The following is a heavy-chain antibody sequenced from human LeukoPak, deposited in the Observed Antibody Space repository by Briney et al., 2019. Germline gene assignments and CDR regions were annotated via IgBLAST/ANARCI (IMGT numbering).Heavy chain of an antibody. V-gene: IGHV3-21*01. CDR2: ISSSSSYI. Sequence: GGSLRLSCAASGFTFSSYSMNWVRRAPGKGLEWVSSISSSSSYIYYADSVKGRFTISRDNAKNSLYLQMNSLRAEDTAVYYCARGSNYAYYYYYMDVWGKGTTVTVSS. CDR3: ARGSNYAYYYYYMDV. J-gene: IGHJ6*03. D-gene: IGHD4-11*01. CDR1: GFTFSSYS.